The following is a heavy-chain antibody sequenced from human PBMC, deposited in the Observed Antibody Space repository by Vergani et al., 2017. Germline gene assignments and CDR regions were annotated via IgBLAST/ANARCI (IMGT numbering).Heavy chain of an antibody. J-gene: IGHJ5*02. CDR1: GYTFTSYG. CDR2: ISAYNGNT. Sequence: QVQLVQSGAEVKKPGASVKVSCKASGYTFTSYGISWVRQAPGQGLEWMGWISAYNGNTNYAQKIQGRVTMTTDTSTSTAYMELSSLRSEDTAVYYCAREEEKYYDFWSGYRGNWFDPWGQGTLVTVSS. CDR3: AREEEKYYDFWSGYRGNWFDP. D-gene: IGHD3-3*01. V-gene: IGHV1-18*01.